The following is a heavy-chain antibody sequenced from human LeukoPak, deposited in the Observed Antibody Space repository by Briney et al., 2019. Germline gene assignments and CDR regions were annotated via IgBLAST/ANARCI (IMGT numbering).Heavy chain of an antibody. V-gene: IGHV4-59*08. D-gene: IGHD3-22*01. CDR1: GGSISSYY. CDR2: IYYSGST. J-gene: IGHJ6*03. Sequence: SETLSLTCTVSGGSISSYYWSWIRQPPGKGLEWIGYIYYSGSTNYNPSLKSRVTISVDTSKNQFSLKLSSVTAADTAVYYCARLAYYYDSSGSYYMDVWGKGTTVTVSS. CDR3: ARLAYYYDSSGSYYMDV.